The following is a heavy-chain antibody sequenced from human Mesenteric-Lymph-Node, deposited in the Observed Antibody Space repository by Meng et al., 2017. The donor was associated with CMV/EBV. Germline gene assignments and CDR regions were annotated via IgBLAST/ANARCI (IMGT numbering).Heavy chain of an antibody. D-gene: IGHD2-21*01. Sequence: GESLKISCAASGFIVSDNYMSWVRQAPGKGLEWVSVIYSGGSTYFADAVRGRFTISRDKSKNTLYLQMNSLRVEDTAVYYCARDPENSAFDIWGLGTVVTVSS. CDR1: GFIVSDNY. CDR3: ARDPENSAFDI. V-gene: IGHV3-66*02. CDR2: IYSGGST. J-gene: IGHJ3*02.